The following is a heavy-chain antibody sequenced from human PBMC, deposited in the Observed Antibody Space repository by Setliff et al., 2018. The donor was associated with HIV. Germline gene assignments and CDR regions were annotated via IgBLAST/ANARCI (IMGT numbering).Heavy chain of an antibody. J-gene: IGHJ4*02. CDR1: GGTFSRYA. Sequence: GASVKVSCKASGGTFSRYAISWVRQAPGQGLEWMGGIIPILGIANYAQKFQGRVTITADKSTSTAYMELSSLSSEDTAIYYCARGYYNSGNYFEYWGQGTLVTVSS. CDR3: ARGYYNSGNYFEY. CDR2: IIPILGIA. D-gene: IGHD3-10*01. V-gene: IGHV1-69*10.